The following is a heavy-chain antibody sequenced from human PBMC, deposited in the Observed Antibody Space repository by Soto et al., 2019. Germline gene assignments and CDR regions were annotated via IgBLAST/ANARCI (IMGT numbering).Heavy chain of an antibody. Sequence: GGSLRLSCGASGFTFSAYSMSWVRQAPGQGLEWVSSITFGSTYIYYTRSVEGRFTISRDDAKNSVHLQVNSLRAEDTAVYYCARDLLEGYGHARQPDYWGQGTLVTVSS. CDR1: GFTFSAYS. J-gene: IGHJ4*02. V-gene: IGHV3-21*06. CDR3: ARDLLEGYGHARQPDY. CDR2: ITFGSTYI. D-gene: IGHD5-18*01.